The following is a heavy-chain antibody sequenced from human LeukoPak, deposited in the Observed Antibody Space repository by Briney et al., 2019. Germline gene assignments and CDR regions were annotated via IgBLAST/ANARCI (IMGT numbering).Heavy chain of an antibody. CDR3: ARGRYCGGDCATDAFDI. CDR1: AFTFSYYA. V-gene: IGHV3-30-3*01. CDR2: ISYDGSNK. D-gene: IGHD2-21*02. J-gene: IGHJ3*02. Sequence: GGSLRLSCAASAFTFSYYAMHWVRQAPGKGLEWVAVISYDGSNKYYADSVKGRFTISRDSSKNTLYLQMNSLRSEDTAVYYCARGRYCGGDCATDAFDIWGQGTMVTVSS.